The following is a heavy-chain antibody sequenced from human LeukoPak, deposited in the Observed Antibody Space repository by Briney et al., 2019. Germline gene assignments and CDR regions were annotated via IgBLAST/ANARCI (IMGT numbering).Heavy chain of an antibody. CDR2: INHSGST. Sequence: SETPSLTCAVYGGSFSGYYWSWIRQPPGKGLEWIGEINHSGSTNYNPSLKSRVTISVDTSKNQFSLKLSSVTAADTAVYYCARGERNSGWSYYWGQGTLVTVSS. CDR3: ARGERNSGWSYY. CDR1: GGSFSGYY. D-gene: IGHD6-19*01. J-gene: IGHJ4*02. V-gene: IGHV4-34*01.